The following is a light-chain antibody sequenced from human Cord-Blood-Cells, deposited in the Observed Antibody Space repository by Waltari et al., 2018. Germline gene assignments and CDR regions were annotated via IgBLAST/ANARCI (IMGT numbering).Light chain of an antibody. Sequence: QSALTQPRSVSGSPGQSVTLSCTGTRSDVGGYNSVSWYQQHPGKAPKLMIYDVSKRPSGVPDRFSGSKSGNTASLTISGLQAEDEADYYCCSYVGSYTVFGGGTKLTVL. CDR2: DVS. CDR1: RSDVGGYNS. J-gene: IGLJ3*02. CDR3: CSYVGSYTV. V-gene: IGLV2-11*01.